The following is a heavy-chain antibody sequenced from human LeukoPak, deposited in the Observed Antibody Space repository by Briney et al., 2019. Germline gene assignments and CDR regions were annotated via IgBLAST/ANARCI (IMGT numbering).Heavy chain of an antibody. Sequence: GGSPRLSCEASGFTFNKFAMSWVRQAPGKGPEWVSGIGSSGATIFYADSVKGRYTISRDNSKNTVYLEMNNLRAEDTAIYYCAKVAVGPLSRPTHVALYYGMDVWGQGTTVTVSS. J-gene: IGHJ6*02. V-gene: IGHV3-23*01. CDR2: IGSSGATI. CDR3: AKVAVGPLSRPTHVALYYGMDV. CDR1: GFTFNKFA. D-gene: IGHD2-8*01.